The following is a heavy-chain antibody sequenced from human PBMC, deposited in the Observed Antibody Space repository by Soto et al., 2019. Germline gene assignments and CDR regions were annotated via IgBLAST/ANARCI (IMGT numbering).Heavy chain of an antibody. CDR1: GGTFSTYS. Sequence: QVQLVQSGAEVKKHGSSVKVSCKDSGGTFSTYSMFWVRQAPGQGLEWMGRIIPMLGIANYAQRFQDSVTITADKSTATAYMELSSLRSEDTALYYCSIGSWPGEVVDIWGQGTMVTVSS. J-gene: IGHJ3*02. CDR3: SIGSWPGEVVDI. V-gene: IGHV1-69*02. D-gene: IGHD2-15*01. CDR2: IIPMLGIA.